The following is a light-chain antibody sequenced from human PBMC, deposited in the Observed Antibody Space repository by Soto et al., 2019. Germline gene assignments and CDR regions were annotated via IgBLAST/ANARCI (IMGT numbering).Light chain of an antibody. CDR1: RSNIGSNY. J-gene: IGLJ1*01. CDR2: NNN. CDR3: SSWYGRLSGYV. Sequence: VLTQPPSAPGTPGQGVTISCSGSRSNIGSNYVYWYQQLPGTAPKLLIYNNNQRPSGVPDRFSASESGTSASLAIRGLRSDDEADYYCSSWYGRLSGYVFGDGTKFT. V-gene: IGLV1-47*02.